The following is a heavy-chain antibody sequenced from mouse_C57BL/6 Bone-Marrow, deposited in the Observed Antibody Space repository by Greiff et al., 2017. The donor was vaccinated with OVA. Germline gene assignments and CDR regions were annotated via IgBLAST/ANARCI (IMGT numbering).Heavy chain of an antibody. CDR1: GFTFSSYG. CDR2: ISSGGSYT. Sequence: DVKLVESGGDLVKPGGSLKLSCAASGFTFSSYGMSWVRQTPDKRLEWVATISSGGSYTYYPDSVKGRFTISRDNAKNTLYLQMSSLKSEDTAMYYCARHDYDGDYWGQGTTLTVSS. CDR3: ARHDYDGDY. V-gene: IGHV5-6*02. J-gene: IGHJ2*01. D-gene: IGHD2-4*01.